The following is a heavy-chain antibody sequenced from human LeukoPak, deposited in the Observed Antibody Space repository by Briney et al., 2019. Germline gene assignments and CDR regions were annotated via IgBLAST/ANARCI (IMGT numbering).Heavy chain of an antibody. CDR1: GFTFSSHA. CDR3: ARDQSGTYSLDN. Sequence: PGGSLRLSCAASGFTFSSHAMHWVRQAPGKGLEWVIFISYDGNRKYYAESVKDRFTISRDNSKNTLYLQMNSLRTEDTAVYYCARDQSGTYSLDNWGQGTLATVSS. V-gene: IGHV3-30-3*01. CDR2: ISYDGNRK. J-gene: IGHJ4*02. D-gene: IGHD1-26*01.